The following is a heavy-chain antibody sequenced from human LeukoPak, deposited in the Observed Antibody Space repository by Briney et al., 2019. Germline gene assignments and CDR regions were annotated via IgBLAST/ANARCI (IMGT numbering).Heavy chain of an antibody. J-gene: IGHJ4*02. D-gene: IGHD3-3*01. CDR3: ARLTSITIFGVVQTGLWPTKIDY. CDR1: GYSISSGYY. CDR2: IYHSGST. Sequence: KPSETLSLTCTVSGYSISSGYYWGWIRQPPGKGQEWSGSIYHSGSTYYNPSLKSRVTISVDTSKNQFSLKLSSVTAADTAVYYCARLTSITIFGVVQTGLWPTKIDYWGQGTLVTVSS. V-gene: IGHV4-38-2*02.